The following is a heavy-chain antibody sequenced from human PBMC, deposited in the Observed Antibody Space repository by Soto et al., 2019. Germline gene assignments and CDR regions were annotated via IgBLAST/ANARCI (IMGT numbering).Heavy chain of an antibody. CDR3: ARDRGGYCSSTSCYAWYNWFDP. D-gene: IGHD2-2*03. CDR2: IWYDGSNK. J-gene: IGHJ5*02. V-gene: IGHV3-33*01. Sequence: GGSLRLSCAASGFTFSSYGMHWVLQAPGKGLEWVAVIWYDGSNKYYADSVKGRFTISRDNSKNTLYLQMNSLRAEDTAVYYCARDRGGYCSSTSCYAWYNWFDPWGQGTLVTVSS. CDR1: GFTFSSYG.